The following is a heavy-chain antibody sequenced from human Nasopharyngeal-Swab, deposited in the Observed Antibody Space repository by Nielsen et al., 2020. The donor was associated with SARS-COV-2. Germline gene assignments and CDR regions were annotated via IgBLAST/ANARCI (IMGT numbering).Heavy chain of an antibody. CDR1: GFTFGDYA. Sequence: GGSLRLSCTASGFTFGDYAMNWFRQAQGKGLEWVTYIRNKDYGGTTEYAASVRGRFTISRDDSKSIAYLQMNSLTTEGTAVYYCTRDFPFSVDTATRGYMDVWGKGTTVTVSS. V-gene: IGHV3-49*03. J-gene: IGHJ6*03. D-gene: IGHD5-18*01. CDR3: TRDFPFSVDTATRGYMDV. CDR2: IRNKDYGGTT.